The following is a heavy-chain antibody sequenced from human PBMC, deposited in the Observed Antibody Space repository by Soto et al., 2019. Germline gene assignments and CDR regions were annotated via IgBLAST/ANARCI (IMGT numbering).Heavy chain of an antibody. V-gene: IGHV3-7*03. CDR1: GFTFSSYW. Sequence: RGSLRLSCGAPGFTFSSYWMTWVRQAPGRGLEWVANIKQSGSETYYVDSVKGRFTISRDDAKNSLYLQMNTLRAEDTAVYYCARGYSIDYWGRGTLVTV. CDR3: ARGYSIDY. D-gene: IGHD6-13*01. CDR2: IKQSGSET. J-gene: IGHJ4*02.